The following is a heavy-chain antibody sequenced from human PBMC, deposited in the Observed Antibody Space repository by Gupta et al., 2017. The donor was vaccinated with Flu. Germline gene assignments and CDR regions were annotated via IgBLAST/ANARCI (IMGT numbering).Heavy chain of an antibody. Sequence: ASGFTFSNYYMDWFRQVPGKGLEWVARSRNKANSYTTEHAASVKGRFTISRDESSNSLYLQMNSLKIEDTAVYYCAKDSGRGAYFDYWGQGTLVTVSS. V-gene: IGHV3-72*01. D-gene: IGHD3-10*01. CDR2: SRNKANSYTT. CDR1: GFTFSNYY. CDR3: AKDSGRGAYFDY. J-gene: IGHJ4*02.